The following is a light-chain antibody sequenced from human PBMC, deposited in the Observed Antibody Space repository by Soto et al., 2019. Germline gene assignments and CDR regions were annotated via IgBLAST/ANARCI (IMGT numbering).Light chain of an antibody. V-gene: IGLV2-14*03. CDR3: SSFTSNRIYV. CDR2: GVT. CDR1: HNDIGTYDY. Sequence: QSVLTQPTSVSGSPGQSITISCTGNHNDIGTYDYVSWYQQHPGRAPRLLIHGVTTRPSGISGGFSASKSGLTASLTISGLQPEDEADYYCSSFTSNRIYVFGPGTKVTVL. J-gene: IGLJ1*01.